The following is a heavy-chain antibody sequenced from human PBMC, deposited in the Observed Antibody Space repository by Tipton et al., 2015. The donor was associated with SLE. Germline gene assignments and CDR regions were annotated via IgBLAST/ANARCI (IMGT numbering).Heavy chain of an antibody. Sequence: SLRLSCAASGFTFSNYAMNWVRQTPGKGLEWVSRISGGGVSPYYADSVKGRFTISRDNSKNTMYLQMNSLRAEDTALYYCATDPGRSGPDYWGQGVVVAVS. J-gene: IGHJ4*02. CDR3: ATDPGRSGPDY. V-gene: IGHV3-23*01. CDR1: GFTFSNYA. CDR2: ISGGGVSP. D-gene: IGHD3-10*01.